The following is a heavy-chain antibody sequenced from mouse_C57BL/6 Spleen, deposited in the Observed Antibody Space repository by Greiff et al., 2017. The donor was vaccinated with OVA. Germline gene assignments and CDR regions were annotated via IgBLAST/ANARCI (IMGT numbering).Heavy chain of an antibody. D-gene: IGHD2-3*01. J-gene: IGHJ4*01. CDR1: GYTFTGYW. V-gene: IGHV1-9*01. CDR3: ARGEVYDGYYYYAMDY. Sequence: QVQLQQSGAELMKPGASVKLSCKATGYTFTGYWIEWVKQRPGHGLEWIGEILPGSGSTNYNEKFKGKATFTADKSSNTAYMQLSRLTTEDSAIYYCARGEVYDGYYYYAMDYWGQGTSVTVSS. CDR2: ILPGSGST.